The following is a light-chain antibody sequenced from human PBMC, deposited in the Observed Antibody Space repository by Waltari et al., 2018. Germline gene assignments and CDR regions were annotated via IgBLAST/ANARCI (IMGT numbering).Light chain of an antibody. J-gene: IGKJ4*01. Sequence: EIVLTQSPGTLSLSPGERATLSCRASQSVYSRFFAWYQQKHGQAPRLLISGTTNSATGIPDRFSGSGSGTNFTLTISRLEPEDFAVYYCQQYDSTPLTFGGGTKVEIK. CDR3: QQYDSTPLT. CDR2: GTT. V-gene: IGKV3-20*01. CDR1: QSVYSRF.